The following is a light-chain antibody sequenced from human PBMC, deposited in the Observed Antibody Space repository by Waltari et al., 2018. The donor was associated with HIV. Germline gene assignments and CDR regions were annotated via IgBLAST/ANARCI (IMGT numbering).Light chain of an antibody. CDR1: GLWDKY. CDR2: QDN. J-gene: IGLJ2*01. CDR3: QAWGSSTSGV. Sequence: YEVTQPPSVAVSPGQTASITCSGYGLWDKYTCWYQQRPGQSPLLVIYQDNKRPSGIPERFSGSNSGHTATLTISGTLPVDEADYYCQAWGSSTSGVFGRGTKLTVL. V-gene: IGLV3-1*01.